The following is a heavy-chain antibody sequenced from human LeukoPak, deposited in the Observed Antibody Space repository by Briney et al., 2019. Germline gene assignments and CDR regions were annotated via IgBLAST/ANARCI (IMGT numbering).Heavy chain of an antibody. Sequence: PSETLSLTCAVYGGSFSGYYWSWIRQPPGKGLEWIGEINHSGSTNYNPSLKSRVTISVDTSKNQFSLKLSSVTAADTAVYYCASRYSHYYYGMGVWGQGTTVTVSS. V-gene: IGHV4-34*01. J-gene: IGHJ6*02. CDR1: GGSFSGYY. D-gene: IGHD2-21*01. CDR2: INHSGST. CDR3: ASRYSHYYYGMGV.